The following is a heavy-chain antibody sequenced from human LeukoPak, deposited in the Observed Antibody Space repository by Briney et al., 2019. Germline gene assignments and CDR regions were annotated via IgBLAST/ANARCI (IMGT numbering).Heavy chain of an antibody. Sequence: GGSLRLSCAASRFTFSSYAMHWVRQAPGKGLEWVAFIHYDGSNNYYADSVKGRFTISRDNSKNTLYLQMNTLRADDTAVYYCAKDHGSSDWYYFDYWGQGTLVTVSS. J-gene: IGHJ4*02. CDR1: RFTFSSYA. V-gene: IGHV3-30*02. CDR2: IHYDGSNN. D-gene: IGHD6-13*01. CDR3: AKDHGSSDWYYFDY.